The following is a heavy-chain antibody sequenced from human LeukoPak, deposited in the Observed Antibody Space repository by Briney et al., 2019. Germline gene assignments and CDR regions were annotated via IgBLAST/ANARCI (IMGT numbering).Heavy chain of an antibody. D-gene: IGHD3-10*01. CDR3: AGFGGDAFDI. CDR1: GGSFSGYY. Sequence: SETLSLTCAVYGGSFSGYYWSWIRQPPGKGLEWIGEINHSESTNYNPSLKSRVTISVDTSKNQFSLKLSSVTAADTAVYYCAGFGGDAFDIWGQGTMVTVSS. V-gene: IGHV4-34*01. J-gene: IGHJ3*02. CDR2: INHSEST.